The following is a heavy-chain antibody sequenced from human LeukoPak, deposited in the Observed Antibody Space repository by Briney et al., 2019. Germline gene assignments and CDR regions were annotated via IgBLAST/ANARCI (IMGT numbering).Heavy chain of an antibody. CDR1: GYTLTEFS. Sequence: ASVKVSCKVSGYTLTEFSIHWVRQAPGKGLEWMGGFDPEDGETIYAQKFQGRVTMTEDTSTDTAYMELSSLRSQDTAVYYCASWAIAAAGTGGSYFDYWGQGTLVTVSS. CDR3: ASWAIAAAGTGGSYFDY. V-gene: IGHV1-24*01. D-gene: IGHD6-13*01. J-gene: IGHJ4*02. CDR2: FDPEDGET.